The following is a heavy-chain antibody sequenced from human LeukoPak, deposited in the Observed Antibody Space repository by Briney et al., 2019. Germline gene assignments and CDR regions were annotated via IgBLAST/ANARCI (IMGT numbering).Heavy chain of an antibody. Sequence: PSETLSLTCTVSGGSISSSSYYWSWIRQPPGKGLEWIGYIYYSGSTNYNPSLKSRVTISVDTSKNQFSLKLSSVTAADTAVYYCARRRGYCSGGSCVYYGMDVWGQGTTVTVSS. D-gene: IGHD2-15*01. CDR1: GGSISSSSYY. CDR2: IYYSGST. CDR3: ARRRGYCSGGSCVYYGMDV. J-gene: IGHJ6*02. V-gene: IGHV4-61*05.